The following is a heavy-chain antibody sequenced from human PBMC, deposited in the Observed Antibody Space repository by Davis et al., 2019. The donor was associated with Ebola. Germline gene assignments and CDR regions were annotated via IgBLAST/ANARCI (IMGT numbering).Heavy chain of an antibody. V-gene: IGHV4-34*01. J-gene: IGHJ3*02. CDR3: ARRHIYYDSSGYYHDAFDI. CDR2: IGHLGST. D-gene: IGHD3-22*01. Sequence: SETLSLTCAVYGGSFSGFYWNWIRQVPGKGLEWIGEIGHLGSTNYNPSLTSRVTISLDTSKNQFSLKLSSVTAADTAVYYCARRHIYYDSSGYYHDAFDIWGQGTMVTVSS. CDR1: GGSFSGFY.